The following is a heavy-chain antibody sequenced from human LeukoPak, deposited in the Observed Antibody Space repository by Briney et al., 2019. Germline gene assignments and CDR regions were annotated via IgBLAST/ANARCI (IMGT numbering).Heavy chain of an antibody. Sequence: SVKVSCKASGGTFSSYAISWVRQAPGQGLEWMGRIIPILGIANYAQKFQGRVTITTDESTSTAYMELSSLRSEDTAVYYCARARGIAARPSYYYMDVWGKGTTVTVSS. CDR1: GGTFSSYA. V-gene: IGHV1-69*04. CDR3: ARARGIAARPSYYYMDV. CDR2: IIPILGIA. D-gene: IGHD6-6*01. J-gene: IGHJ6*03.